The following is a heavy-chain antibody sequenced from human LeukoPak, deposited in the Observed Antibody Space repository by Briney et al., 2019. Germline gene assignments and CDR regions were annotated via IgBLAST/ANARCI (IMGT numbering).Heavy chain of an antibody. J-gene: IGHJ4*02. CDR1: AFTVSSNY. CDR2: LYSEGST. CDR3: ATSRKLGFEF. D-gene: IGHD7-27*01. V-gene: IGHV3-66*01. Sequence: GGSLRLSCAASAFTVSSNYMSWVRQAPGKGLEWVSVLYSEGSTYYADSVKGRFTISRDNSKNTLFLQMNSLRAEDTAVYYCATSRKLGFEFWGQGTLVTVSS.